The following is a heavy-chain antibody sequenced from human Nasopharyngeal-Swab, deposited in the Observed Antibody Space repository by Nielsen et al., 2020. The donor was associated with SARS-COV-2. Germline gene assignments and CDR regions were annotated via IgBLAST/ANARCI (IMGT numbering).Heavy chain of an antibody. Sequence: VRQMPGKGLEWMGRIDPSDSYTNYSSSFQGHVTISADKSISTAYLQWSSLKASDTAMYYCARFCIATSCYYGMDVWGQGTTVTVSS. D-gene: IGHD6-13*01. J-gene: IGHJ6*02. CDR3: ARFCIATSCYYGMDV. CDR2: IDPSDSYT. V-gene: IGHV5-10-1*01.